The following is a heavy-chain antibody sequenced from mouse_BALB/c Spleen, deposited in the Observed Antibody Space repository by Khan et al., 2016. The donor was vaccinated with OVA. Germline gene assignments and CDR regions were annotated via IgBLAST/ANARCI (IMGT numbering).Heavy chain of an antibody. CDR2: ISYSGVT. J-gene: IGHJ2*01. Sequence: EVQLQESGPGLVKPSQSLSLTCTVTGYSITSGYAWNWLRQFPGNKLEWMGYISYSGVTSYTPSLKSRIFITRDTSKNQFFLQLNSVTTEDTATYYCARGNYYGYYFDYWGQGTTLTVSS. D-gene: IGHD1-1*01. V-gene: IGHV3-2*02. CDR3: ARGNYYGYYFDY. CDR1: GYSITSGYA.